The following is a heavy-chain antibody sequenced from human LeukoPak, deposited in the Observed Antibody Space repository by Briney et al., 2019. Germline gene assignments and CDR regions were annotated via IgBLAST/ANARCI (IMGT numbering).Heavy chain of an antibody. D-gene: IGHD6-13*01. CDR1: GFTFRSYD. J-gene: IGHJ2*01. V-gene: IGHV3-13*01. CDR2: IGTAGEI. Sequence: GGSLRLSCAASGFTFRSYDMHWVRQATGKGLEWVSGIGTAGEIYYPGSVKGRFTISRENAKNSLYLQMNSLRAGDTAVYYCARAAYSSTWYSRYFDLWGRGTLVTVSS. CDR3: ARAAYSSTWYSRYFDL.